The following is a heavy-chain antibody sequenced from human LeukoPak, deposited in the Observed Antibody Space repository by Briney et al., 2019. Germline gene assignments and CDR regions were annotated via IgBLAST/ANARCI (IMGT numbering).Heavy chain of an antibody. Sequence: SETLSLTCTVSGYSISSGYYWGWIRQPPGKGLEWIGSIYYGGSTYYNPSLKSRVTISVDTSKNQFSLKLSSVTAADTAVYYCARQSTAMYFNWGQGTLVTVSS. CDR2: IYYGGST. CDR3: ARQSTAMYFN. V-gene: IGHV4-38-2*02. D-gene: IGHD5-18*01. CDR1: GYSISSGYY. J-gene: IGHJ4*02.